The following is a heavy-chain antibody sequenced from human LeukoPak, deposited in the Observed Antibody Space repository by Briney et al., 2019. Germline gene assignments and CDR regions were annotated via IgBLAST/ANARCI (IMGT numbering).Heavy chain of an antibody. D-gene: IGHD3/OR15-3a*01. CDR3: SKGGPRIDS. CDR2: ISSSGDST. Sequence: GGSLRLSCAASGFTFNNYAMSWVRQAPGKGLEWVSSISSSGDSTYYADSDSVKGRFTISRDNLKSTLYLQINSLRVEDAALYYCSKGGPRIDSWGQGTLITVSS. CDR1: GFTFNNYA. V-gene: IGHV3-23*01. J-gene: IGHJ4*02.